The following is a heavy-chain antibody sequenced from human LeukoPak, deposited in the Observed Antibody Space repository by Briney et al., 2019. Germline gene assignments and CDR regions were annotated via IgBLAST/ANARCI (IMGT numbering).Heavy chain of an antibody. Sequence: GGSLRLSCAASGFTFSSYNMNWVRQAPGEGLEWISHISSGSGTIYYADSVKGRFIISRDNAKNSLYLQMNSLRAEDTAVYYCARKSGTIAIPFDYWGQGTLVTVSS. CDR3: ARKSGTIAIPFDY. J-gene: IGHJ4*02. CDR1: GFTFSSYN. D-gene: IGHD2-21*01. CDR2: ISSGSGTI. V-gene: IGHV3-48*01.